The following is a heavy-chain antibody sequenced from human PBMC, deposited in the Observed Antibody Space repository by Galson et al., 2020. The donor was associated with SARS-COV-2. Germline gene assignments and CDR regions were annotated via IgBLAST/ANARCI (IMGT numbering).Heavy chain of an antibody. CDR2: ISSSGSTI. J-gene: IGHJ4*02. CDR3: AREIRGVSGGCLVLVRGGLVF. V-gene: IGHV3-11*01. CDR1: GFTFSDYY. Sequence: GGSLRLSCAASGFTFSDYYMSWIRQAPGKGLEWVSYISSSGSTIYYADSVKGRFTISRDNAKNSLYLQMNSLRAEDTAVYYCAREIRGVSGGCLVLVRGGLVFWVQGTLVTVSS. D-gene: IGHD6-19*01.